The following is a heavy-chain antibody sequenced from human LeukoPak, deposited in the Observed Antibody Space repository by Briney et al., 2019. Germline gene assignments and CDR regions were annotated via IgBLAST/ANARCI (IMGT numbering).Heavy chain of an antibody. CDR2: ISGSGGST. CDR3: AKGQDLVTS. D-gene: IGHD2-15*01. Sequence: GGPLSLPCAASGFTFSSYALSWARKAQGKGLEWVSAISGSGGSTYYAGSVKGRFTISRGNSKNTLYLQMNSLRAEDTAVYYCAKGQDLVTSWGQGSLVTVSS. J-gene: IGHJ5*02. CDR1: GFTFSSYA. V-gene: IGHV3-23*01.